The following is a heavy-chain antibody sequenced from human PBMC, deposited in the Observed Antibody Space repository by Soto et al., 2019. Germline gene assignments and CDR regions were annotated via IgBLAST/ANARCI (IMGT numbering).Heavy chain of an antibody. J-gene: IGHJ4*02. CDR1: GGPFSGYY. D-gene: IGHD3-10*01. Sequence: LSLTCAVYGGPFSGYYWSWIRQPPGKGLEWIGEINHSGSTNYNPSLKSRVTISVDTSKNQFSLKLSSVTAADTAVYYCARGAGFGELLPFYYWGQGTLVTVSS. V-gene: IGHV4-34*01. CDR3: ARGAGFGELLPFYY. CDR2: INHSGST.